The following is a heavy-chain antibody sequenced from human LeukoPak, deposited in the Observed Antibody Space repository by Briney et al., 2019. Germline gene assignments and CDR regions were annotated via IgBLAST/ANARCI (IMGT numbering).Heavy chain of an antibody. Sequence: GGSLRLSCAASGFTFDDYGMSWVRQAPGKGLEWVAVISYDGSNKYYADSVKGRFTISRDNSKNTLYLQMNSLRAEDTAVYYCARDREGDYWGQGTLVTVSS. J-gene: IGHJ4*02. V-gene: IGHV3-30*03. CDR3: ARDREGDY. CDR1: GFTFDDYG. CDR2: ISYDGSNK.